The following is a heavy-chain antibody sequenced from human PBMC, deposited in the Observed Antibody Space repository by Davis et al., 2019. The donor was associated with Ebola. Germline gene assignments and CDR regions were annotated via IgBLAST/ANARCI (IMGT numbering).Heavy chain of an antibody. CDR2: IWYDGSRK. D-gene: IGHD4-23*01. V-gene: IGHV3-33*06. CDR3: AKDKATVGFY. Sequence: GESLKISCAASGFNFRSYGMHWVRQAPDKGLEWVAVIWYDGSRKYYGDSVKGRFTISRDNSKNTLYLQMNSLRAEDTAVYYCAKDKATVGFYWGQGTLVTVSS. CDR1: GFNFRSYG. J-gene: IGHJ4*02.